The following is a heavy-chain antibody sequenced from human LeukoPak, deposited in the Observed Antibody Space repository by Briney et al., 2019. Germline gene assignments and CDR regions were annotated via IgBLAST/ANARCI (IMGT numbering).Heavy chain of an antibody. Sequence: PGGSLRLSCAASGFTFSSYSMNWVRQAPGKGLEWVSSISSSSYIYYADSVKGRFTISRDNSKNTLYLQMNSLRPEDTAVYYCAELGITMIGGVWGKGTTVTISS. CDR2: ISSSSYI. V-gene: IGHV3-21*01. CDR3: AELGITMIGGV. D-gene: IGHD3-10*02. CDR1: GFTFSSYS. J-gene: IGHJ6*04.